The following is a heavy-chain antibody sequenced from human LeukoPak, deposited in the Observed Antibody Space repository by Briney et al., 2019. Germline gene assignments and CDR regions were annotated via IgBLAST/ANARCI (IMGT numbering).Heavy chain of an antibody. CDR3: ARDFVGGGESGYFDL. V-gene: IGHV3-33*01. CDR1: GFTFSSYG. J-gene: IGHJ2*01. Sequence: GGSLRLSCAASGFTFSSYGVHWVRQAPGKGLEWVAVIWYDGSNKYYADSVKGRFTISRDNSKNTLYLQMNSLRAEDTAVYYCARDFVGGGESGYFDLWGRGTLVTVSS. D-gene: IGHD2-21*01. CDR2: IWYDGSNK.